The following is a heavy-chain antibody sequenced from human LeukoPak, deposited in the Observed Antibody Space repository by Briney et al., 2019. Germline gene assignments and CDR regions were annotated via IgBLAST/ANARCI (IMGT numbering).Heavy chain of an antibody. CDR3: ARGRFLEWLSGFDY. CDR2: ISSSGTTI. V-gene: IGHV3-11*01. D-gene: IGHD3-3*01. CDR1: GFSFSDSY. Sequence: PGGSLRLSCAASGFSFSDSYMSWIRQAPGKGLEWVSYISSSGTTIYYADSVKGRFTISRDNAKNSLYLQMNSLRAEDTAVYYCARGRFLEWLSGFDYWGQGTLVTVSS. J-gene: IGHJ4*02.